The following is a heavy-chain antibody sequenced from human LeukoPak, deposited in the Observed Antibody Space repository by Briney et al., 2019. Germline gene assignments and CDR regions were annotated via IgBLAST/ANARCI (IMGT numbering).Heavy chain of an antibody. V-gene: IGHV4-39*02. CDR2: IYYSGST. D-gene: IGHD3-22*01. Sequence: SETLSLTCTVSGGSISSSSYYWGWTRQPPGKGLEWIGSIYYSGSTYYNPSLESRVTISVDTSKNQFSLRLSSVTAADTAVYYCARDDSSGYYENWGQGTLVTVSS. CDR1: GGSISSSSYY. J-gene: IGHJ4*02. CDR3: ARDDSSGYYEN.